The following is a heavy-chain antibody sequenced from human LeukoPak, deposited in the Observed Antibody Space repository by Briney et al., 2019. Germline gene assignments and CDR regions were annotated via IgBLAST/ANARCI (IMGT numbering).Heavy chain of an antibody. CDR1: GFTFDDYA. CDR3: AKDIGVVVPAAIGDY. Sequence: GGSLRLSCGASGFTFDDYAMHWVRQAPGKGLEWVSLISWDGGSTYYADSVKGRFTISRDNSKNSLYLQMNSLRAEDTALYYCAKDIGVVVPAAIGDYWGQGTLVTVSS. D-gene: IGHD2-2*01. J-gene: IGHJ4*02. CDR2: ISWDGGST. V-gene: IGHV3-43D*04.